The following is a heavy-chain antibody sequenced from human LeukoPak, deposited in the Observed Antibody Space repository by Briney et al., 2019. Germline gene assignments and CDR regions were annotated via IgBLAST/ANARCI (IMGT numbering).Heavy chain of an antibody. J-gene: IGHJ5*02. CDR3: VGIVAKNWFDP. V-gene: IGHV3-53*01. CDR2: IYSGGST. Sequence: GGSLRLSCAASGFTVSSNYMSWVRQAPGKGLEWVSVIYSGGSTYYADSVKGRFTISRDNSKNTLYLQMNSLRAEDTAVYYCVGIVAKNWFDPWGQGTLVTVSS. D-gene: IGHD2-21*01. CDR1: GFTVSSNY.